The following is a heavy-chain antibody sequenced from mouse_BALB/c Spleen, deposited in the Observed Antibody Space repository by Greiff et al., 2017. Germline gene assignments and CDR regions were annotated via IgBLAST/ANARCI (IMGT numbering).Heavy chain of an antibody. V-gene: IGHV1-54*03. CDR1: GFNIKDYY. D-gene: IGHD2-1*01. J-gene: IGHJ3*01. CDR3: AREGYGNWFAY. Sequence: QVQLQQSGAELVRSGASVKLSCTASGFNIKDYYMHWVKQRPGQGLEWIGVINPGSGGTNYNEKFKGKATLTADKSSSTAYMQLSSLTSDDSAVYFCAREGYGNWFAYWGQGTLVTVSA. CDR2: INPGSGGT.